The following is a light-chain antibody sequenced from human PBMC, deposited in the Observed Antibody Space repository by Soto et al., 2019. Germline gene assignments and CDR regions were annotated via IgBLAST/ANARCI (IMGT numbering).Light chain of an antibody. Sequence: QSALTQPASVSGSPGQSITISCTGTSRDVGSYNYVSWYQQHPGKAPKLMIYEVTNRPSGVANRFSGSKSGNTASLTISELQAEDEGNYYCSSYTSTNSLVVFGGGTKLTVL. CDR1: SRDVGSYNY. CDR3: SSYTSTNSLVV. V-gene: IGLV2-14*01. CDR2: EVT. J-gene: IGLJ2*01.